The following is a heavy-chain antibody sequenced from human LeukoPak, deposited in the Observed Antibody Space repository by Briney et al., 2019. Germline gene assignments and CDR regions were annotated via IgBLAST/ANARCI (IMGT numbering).Heavy chain of an antibody. J-gene: IGHJ6*02. CDR2: IYYSGST. D-gene: IGHD2-21*02. CDR1: GGSISSGGYY. CDR3: ARGGAFYCGGDCYSPTDYYYGMDV. V-gene: IGHV4-30-2*01. Sequence: SQTLSLTCTVSGGSISSGGYYWGWIRQPPGKGLEWIGYIYYSGSTYYNPSLKSRVTISVDRSKNQFSLKLSSVTAADTAVYYCARGGAFYCGGDCYSPTDYYYGMDVWGQGTTVTVSS.